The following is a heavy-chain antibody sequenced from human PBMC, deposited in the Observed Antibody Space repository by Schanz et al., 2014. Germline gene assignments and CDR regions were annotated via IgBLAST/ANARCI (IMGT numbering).Heavy chain of an antibody. Sequence: EVQLLESGGRLVQPGGSLRLSCAASGFIFSNSWMSWVRQAPGKGLEWVANIKQDGSEKYYVDSVKGRFTISRDNAKNSLYLQMNSLTAEDTAVYYCARGVRIDYWGQGTLVTGSS. CDR1: GFIFSNSW. CDR3: ARGVRIDY. J-gene: IGHJ4*02. D-gene: IGHD3-3*01. V-gene: IGHV3-7*01. CDR2: IKQDGSEK.